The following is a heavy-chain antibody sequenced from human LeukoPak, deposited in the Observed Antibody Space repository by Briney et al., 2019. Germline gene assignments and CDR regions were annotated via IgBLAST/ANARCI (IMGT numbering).Heavy chain of an antibody. J-gene: IGHJ4*02. CDR2: IYYSGDT. Sequence: SETLSLTCTVSGDSIRSTSYYWGWIRQPPGKGLEWIGSIYYSGDTYYNPSLKSRVTIAVDTSKNQFSLKLSSVTAADTAVYYCARGDYWGQGTLVTVSS. V-gene: IGHV4-39*01. CDR3: ARGDY. CDR1: GDSIRSTSYY.